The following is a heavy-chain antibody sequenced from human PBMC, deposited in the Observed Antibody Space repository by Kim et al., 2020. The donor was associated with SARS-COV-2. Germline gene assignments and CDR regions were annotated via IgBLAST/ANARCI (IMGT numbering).Heavy chain of an antibody. CDR3: ARDRSPMVRGVIITVSAFDI. Sequence: GGSLRLSCAASGFTFSSYGMHWVRQAPGKGLEWVAVIWYDGSNKYYADSVKGRFTISRDNSKNTLYLQMNSLRAEDTAVYYCARDRSPMVRGVIITVSAFDIWGQGTMVTVSS. D-gene: IGHD3-10*01. CDR2: IWYDGSNK. CDR1: GFTFSSYG. J-gene: IGHJ3*02. V-gene: IGHV3-33*01.